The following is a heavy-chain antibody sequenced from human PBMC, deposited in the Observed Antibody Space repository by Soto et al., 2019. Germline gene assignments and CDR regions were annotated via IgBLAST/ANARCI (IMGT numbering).Heavy chain of an antibody. V-gene: IGHV4-59*08. J-gene: IGHJ4*02. CDR3: ARHKVSSWLFPRFDY. CDR1: GGSISSYY. CDR2: IYYSGST. D-gene: IGHD3-9*01. Sequence: SETLSLTCTVSGGSISSYYWSWIRQPPGKGFELIGYIYYSGSTNYNPSLKSRVTISVDTSKNQFSLKLSSVTAADTAVYYCARHKVSSWLFPRFDYWGQGTLVTVSS.